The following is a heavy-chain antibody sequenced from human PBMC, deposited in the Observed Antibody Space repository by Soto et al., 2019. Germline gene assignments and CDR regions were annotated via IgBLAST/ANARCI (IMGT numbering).Heavy chain of an antibody. D-gene: IGHD6-13*01. CDR2: IYYSGST. CDR3: ARRERAAGTDWWFNP. J-gene: IGHJ5*02. CDR1: GGFISRSSFH. Sequence: SATLSVTCTVSGGFISRSSFHWGWIRQPPGKGLEWIGSIYYSGSTYYSPSLKSRVTISVDTSKNQFSLKLSSVTAADTAVYYCARRERAAGTDWWFNPWGQGTLVS. V-gene: IGHV4-39*01.